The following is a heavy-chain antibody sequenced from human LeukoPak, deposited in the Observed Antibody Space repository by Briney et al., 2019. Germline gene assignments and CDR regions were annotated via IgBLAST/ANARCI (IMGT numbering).Heavy chain of an antibody. CDR3: ASSSGWYRLLDY. Sequence: ASVKVSCKASGGTFSSYAISWVRQAPGQGLEWMGGIIPIFGTANYAQKFQGRVTITADESTSTAYMELSSLRSEDTAVYYCASSSGWYRLLDYWGQGTLVTVSS. CDR1: GGTFSSYA. V-gene: IGHV1-69*13. CDR2: IIPIFGTA. J-gene: IGHJ4*02. D-gene: IGHD6-19*01.